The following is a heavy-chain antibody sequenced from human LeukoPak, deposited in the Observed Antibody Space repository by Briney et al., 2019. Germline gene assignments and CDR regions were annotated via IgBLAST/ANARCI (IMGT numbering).Heavy chain of an antibody. J-gene: IGHJ4*02. D-gene: IGHD2-2*01. V-gene: IGHV3-64*04. Sequence: QTGGSLRLSCSASGFIFSSYAMHWVRQAPEKGLEYVSAVNSNGGTTYYADSVKGRFTISRDNSKNTLYLQMNSLRAEDTAVYYCATDVPAVTIFGYWGQGTLVTVSS. CDR2: VNSNGGTT. CDR1: GFIFSSYA. CDR3: ATDVPAVTIFGY.